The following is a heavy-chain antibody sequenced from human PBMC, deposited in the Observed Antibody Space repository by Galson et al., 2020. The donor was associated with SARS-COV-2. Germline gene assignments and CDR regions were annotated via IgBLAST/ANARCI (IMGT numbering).Heavy chain of an antibody. CDR3: ARGSPVLLWFGESFDY. D-gene: IGHD3-10*01. V-gene: IGHV3-30*04. CDR2: ISYDGSNK. Sequence: GESLKISCAASGFTFRSYAMHWVRQAPGKGLEWVAVISYDGSNKYYADSVKGRFTISRDNSKNTLYLQMNSLRAEDTAVYYCARGSPVLLWFGESFDYWGQGTLVTVSS. J-gene: IGHJ4*02. CDR1: GFTFRSYA.